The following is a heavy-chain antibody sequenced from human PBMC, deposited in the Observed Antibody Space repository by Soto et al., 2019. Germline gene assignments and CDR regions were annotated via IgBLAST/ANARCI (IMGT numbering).Heavy chain of an antibody. CDR1: DGSVSSGGYY. J-gene: IGHJ4*02. V-gene: IGHV4-31*03. CDR3: AREGSYHYFDY. D-gene: IGHD1-26*01. CDR2: IYYTGRT. Sequence: SETLSLTCTVSDGSVSSGGYYWSWLRQSPGKGLEWIGNIYYTGRTSYNPSLKSRVTISLETSKRQFSLRLASVSAADTALYYCAREGSYHYFDYWGQGALVTVSS.